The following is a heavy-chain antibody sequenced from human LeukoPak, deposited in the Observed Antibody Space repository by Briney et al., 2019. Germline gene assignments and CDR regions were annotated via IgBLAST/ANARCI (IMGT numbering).Heavy chain of an antibody. CDR1: GGSFSGYY. Sequence: SETLSLTCAVYGGSFSGYYWSWIRQPPGKGLEWIGEINHSGSTNYNPSLKSRVTISVDTSKNQFSLKLSSVTAADTAVYYCARHRIQLWSPDAFDIWGQGTMVTVSS. CDR3: ARHRIQLWSPDAFDI. CDR2: INHSGST. V-gene: IGHV4-34*01. D-gene: IGHD5-18*01. J-gene: IGHJ3*02.